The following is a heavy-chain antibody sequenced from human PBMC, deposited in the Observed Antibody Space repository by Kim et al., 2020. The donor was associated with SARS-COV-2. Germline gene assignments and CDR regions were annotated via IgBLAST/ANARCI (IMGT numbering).Heavy chain of an antibody. CDR3: AREIVVVVAAGTPAAFDI. Sequence: ASVKVSCKASGYTFTSYYMHWVRQAPGQGLEWMGIINPSGGSTSYAQKFQGRVTMTRDTSTSTVYMELSSLRSEDTAVYYCAREIVVVVAAGTPAAFDIWGQGTMVTVSS. CDR1: GYTFTSYY. CDR2: INPSGGST. V-gene: IGHV1-46*01. J-gene: IGHJ3*02. D-gene: IGHD2-15*01.